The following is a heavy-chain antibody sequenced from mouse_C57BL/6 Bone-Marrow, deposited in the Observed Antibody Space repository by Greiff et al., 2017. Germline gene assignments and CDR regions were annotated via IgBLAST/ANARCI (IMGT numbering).Heavy chain of an antibody. CDR2: INPSNGGT. CDR1: GYTFTSYW. J-gene: IGHJ3*01. Sequence: QVQLQQPGTELVKPGASVKLSCKASGYTFTSYWMHWVKQRPGQGLEWIGNINPSNGGTNYNEKFKSKATLTVDKSSSTAYMQLRSLPSEDSAVYYCARRGPRGSSYEGFAYWGQGTLVTVSA. CDR3: ARRGPRGSSYEGFAY. D-gene: IGHD1-1*01. V-gene: IGHV1-53*01.